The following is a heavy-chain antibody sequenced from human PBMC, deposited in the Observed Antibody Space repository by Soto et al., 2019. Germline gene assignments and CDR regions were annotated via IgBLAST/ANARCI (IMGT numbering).Heavy chain of an antibody. D-gene: IGHD4-4*01. Sequence: QVQLQQWGAGLLKPSETLSLTCAVYGGSFSGYYWSWIRQPPGKGLEWIGEINHSGSTNYNPSLKSRVTISVDTSKNQCSLKLSSVTAADTAVYYCARGDYSNYDCYDYWGQGTLVTVSS. CDR2: INHSGST. V-gene: IGHV4-34*01. CDR3: ARGDYSNYDCYDY. J-gene: IGHJ4*02. CDR1: GGSFSGYY.